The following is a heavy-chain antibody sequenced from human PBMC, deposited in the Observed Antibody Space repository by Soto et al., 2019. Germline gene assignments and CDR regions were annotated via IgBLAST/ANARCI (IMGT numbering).Heavy chain of an antibody. J-gene: IGHJ4*02. CDR3: ARFSGYDGDGTFAH. CDR1: GFSLSTSGMC. V-gene: IGHV2-70*11. D-gene: IGHD5-12*01. Sequence: SGPTLVNPTQTLTLTCTFSGFSLSTSGMCVSWIRQPPGKALEWLARIDWDDDKYYSTSLKTRLTISKDTSKNQVVLTMTNMDPVDTATYYCARFSGYDGDGTFAHWPQATLVTAPS. CDR2: IDWDDDK.